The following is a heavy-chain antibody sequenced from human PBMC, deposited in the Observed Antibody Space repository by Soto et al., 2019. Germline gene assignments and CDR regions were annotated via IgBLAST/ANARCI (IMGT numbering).Heavy chain of an antibody. CDR2: MNPNSGNT. CDR1: GDTFNNYD. Sequence: QVQLVQSGAEVKKPGASVKVSCKASGDTFNNYDIKWVRQATGQGLEWMGWMNPNSGNTGSARKLQGRVTMTRNTSISTAYMELSSLRSEDTAVSSCASGRNGMDGWGQGTTVPLSS. V-gene: IGHV1-8*02. CDR3: ASGRNGMDG. J-gene: IGHJ6*01.